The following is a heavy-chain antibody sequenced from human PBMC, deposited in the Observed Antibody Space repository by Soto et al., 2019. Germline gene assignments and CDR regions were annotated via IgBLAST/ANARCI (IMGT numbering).Heavy chain of an antibody. J-gene: IGHJ5*02. CDR3: ARQDIVVVVAARHLNWLDP. CDR1: GGSISSSSYY. D-gene: IGHD2-15*01. V-gene: IGHV4-39*01. Sequence: SETLSLTCTVSGGSISSSSYYWGWIRQPPGKGLEWIGSIYYSGSTYYNPSLKSRVTISVDTSKNQFSLKLSSVPAADTAVYYCARQDIVVVVAARHLNWLDPWGQGTLVTVSS. CDR2: IYYSGST.